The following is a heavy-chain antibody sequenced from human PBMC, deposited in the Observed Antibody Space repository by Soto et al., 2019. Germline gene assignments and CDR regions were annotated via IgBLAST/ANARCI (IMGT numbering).Heavy chain of an antibody. CDR2: IYFGGRS. V-gene: IGHV4-31*03. Sequence: QVQLQASGPGLVKASQTLSLTCNVSGGSISNGGFYWSWIRQHPGKGLEWIGYIYFGGRSLYNPSLRGRLSLSIDASKNQFSLKLTSVTPADTAVYYGAKESRDWGQGTRVTVSS. CDR3: AKESRD. CDR1: GGSISNGGFY. J-gene: IGHJ4*02.